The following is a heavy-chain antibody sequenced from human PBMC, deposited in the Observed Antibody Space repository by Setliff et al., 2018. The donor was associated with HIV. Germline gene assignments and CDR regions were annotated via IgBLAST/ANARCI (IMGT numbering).Heavy chain of an antibody. CDR2: IDPSGGTT. Sequence: ASVKVSCKASGYTVTRYSMHWVRQAPGQGLEWMGIIDPSGGTTTYAQKFQGRVTMTRDTSTRTAYMELRRLRSDDTAVYYCAREASIHALDPLGVGARSPGSYYMDVWGKGTTVTVSS. CDR3: AREASIHALDPLGVGARSPGSYYMDV. D-gene: IGHD1-26*01. CDR1: GYTVTRYS. V-gene: IGHV1-46*01. J-gene: IGHJ6*03.